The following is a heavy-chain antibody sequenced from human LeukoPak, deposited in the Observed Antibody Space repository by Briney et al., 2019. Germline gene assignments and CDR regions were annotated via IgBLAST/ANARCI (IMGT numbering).Heavy chain of an antibody. CDR2: IWYDGSNK. J-gene: IGHJ4*02. V-gene: IGHV3-33*06. Sequence: GGSLRLSCAASGFTFSSYGMHWVRQAPGKGLEWVAVIWYDGSNKYYADSVKGRFTISRDNSKNTLYLQMNSLRAEDTAVYYCAKLATIMVAFDYWGQGTLVTVSS. CDR3: AKLATIMVAFDY. CDR1: GFTFSSYG. D-gene: IGHD2-8*01.